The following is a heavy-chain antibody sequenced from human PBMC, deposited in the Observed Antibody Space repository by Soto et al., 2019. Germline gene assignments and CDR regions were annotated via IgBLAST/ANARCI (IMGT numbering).Heavy chain of an antibody. V-gene: IGHV3-53*04. CDR3: TRDGPYYYASRMDV. D-gene: IGHD3-10*01. Sequence: EVQLVESGGGLVQPGGSLRLSCVASGIPVSSIYMTWVRQAPGKGLEWVSVLHSGGDTYYANSVKGRFTISRHDSTNTLFSQMNSLTAEDTAVYSCTRDGPYYYASRMDVWGQGTTVTVSS. CDR1: GIPVSSIY. CDR2: LHSGGDT. J-gene: IGHJ6*02.